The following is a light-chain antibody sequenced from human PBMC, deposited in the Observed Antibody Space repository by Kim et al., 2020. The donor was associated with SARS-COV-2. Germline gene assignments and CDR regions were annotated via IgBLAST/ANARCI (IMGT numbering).Light chain of an antibody. J-gene: IGLJ1*01. CDR3: QVWDSSTGGV. CDR2: QDS. CDR1: KLGDKY. V-gene: IGLV3-1*01. Sequence: SYELTQPPSVSVSPGQTASITCSGDKLGDKYACWYQQKPGQSPVLVIYQDSKRPSGIPERFSGSNSGNTATLTISGTQAMDEADYYCQVWDSSTGGVFGTGTKVTVL.